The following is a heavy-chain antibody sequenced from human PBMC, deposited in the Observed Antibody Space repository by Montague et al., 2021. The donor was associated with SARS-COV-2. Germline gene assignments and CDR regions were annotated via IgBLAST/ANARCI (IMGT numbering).Heavy chain of an antibody. Sequence: SLRLSCAASGFTFSDYSMHWVRQAPGTGLEWVSFITHNSNDINYADSVKGRFTIYRDNAKNTLYLQMNSLTAEDTAVYYCSRFHFHHSGDYWGLFDVWGQGAMVTVSS. J-gene: IGHJ3*01. V-gene: IGHV3-21*01. CDR2: ITHNSNDI. CDR1: GFTFSDYS. D-gene: IGHD7-27*01. CDR3: SRFHFHHSGDYWGLFDV.